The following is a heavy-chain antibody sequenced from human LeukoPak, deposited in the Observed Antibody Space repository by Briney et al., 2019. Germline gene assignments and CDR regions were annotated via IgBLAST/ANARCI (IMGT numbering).Heavy chain of an antibody. D-gene: IGHD4-23*01. CDR3: AGGFYGGKGDLDY. Sequence: PSQTLSLTCAVSGGSISNGGYSWSWIRQPPGKGLEWIGYIYYSGSTYYNPSLKSRVTISVDTSKNQFSLKLSSVTAADTAVYYCAGGFYGGKGDLDYWGQGTLVTVSS. V-gene: IGHV4-30-4*07. CDR1: GGSISNGGYS. CDR2: IYYSGST. J-gene: IGHJ4*02.